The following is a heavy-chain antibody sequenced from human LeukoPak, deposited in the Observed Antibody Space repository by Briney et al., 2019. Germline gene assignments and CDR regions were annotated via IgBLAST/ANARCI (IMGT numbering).Heavy chain of an antibody. CDR3: AKDTGTWAFDH. CDR2: INPGADTT. V-gene: IGHV1-46*01. Sequence: GASVKVSCKASAYIFTSYQMHWVRQAPGQGLEWMAVINPGADTTNSAQKFQGRLTVTMDTSTTTVYMELRSLRSEDTAAYYCAKDTGTWAFDHWGQGTLVTVSS. D-gene: IGHD1-14*01. J-gene: IGHJ4*02. CDR1: AYIFTSYQ.